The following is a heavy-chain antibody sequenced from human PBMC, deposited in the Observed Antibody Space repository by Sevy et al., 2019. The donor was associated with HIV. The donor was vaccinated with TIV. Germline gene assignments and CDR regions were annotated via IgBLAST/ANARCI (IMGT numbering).Heavy chain of an antibody. D-gene: IGHD6-13*01. CDR1: GFTFSSYD. J-gene: IGHJ6*02. CDR2: IGTAGDT. V-gene: IGHV3-13*01. Sequence: GGSLRLSCAASGFTFSSYDMHWVRQATGKGLEWVSAIGTAGDTYYPGSVKGRFTISRENAKNSLYLQMNSRRAGDTAVYYCARSSYSSSWPCMDVWGQGTTVTVSS. CDR3: ARSSYSSSWPCMDV.